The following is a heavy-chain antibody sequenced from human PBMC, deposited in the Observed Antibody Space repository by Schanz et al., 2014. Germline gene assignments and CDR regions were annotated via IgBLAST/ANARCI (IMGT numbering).Heavy chain of an antibody. V-gene: IGHV3-48*01. D-gene: IGHD1-26*01. J-gene: IGHJ4*02. CDR2: VSRSTPDI. CDR1: GFTLSNYA. Sequence: EVQLVESGGGLAQPGGSLRLSCAASGFTLSNYAMSWVRQAPGKGLEWVSYVSRSTPDIYYADSVKGRFTVSRDNAENALYLQMNSLRAEDTGLYFCARGGSGSHYRLDYWGQGTLVTVSS. CDR3: ARGGSGSHYRLDY.